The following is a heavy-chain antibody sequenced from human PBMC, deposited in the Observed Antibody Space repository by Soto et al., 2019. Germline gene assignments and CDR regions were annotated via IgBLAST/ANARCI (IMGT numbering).Heavy chain of an antibody. D-gene: IGHD3-22*01. V-gene: IGHV1-69*01. J-gene: IGHJ4*02. Sequence: QEQLVQSGAEVKKPGSSVKVSCKASGGLFSSYPISWVRQVPGQGLEWMGWLIPVFQTAYYTQRFQCRVTITAYAYTNTAYMELSRLRSEDTAIAYCARGGSGYTWFNEFWGQGTLVTVSS. CDR2: LIPVFQTA. CDR1: GGLFSSYP. CDR3: ARGGSGYTWFNEF.